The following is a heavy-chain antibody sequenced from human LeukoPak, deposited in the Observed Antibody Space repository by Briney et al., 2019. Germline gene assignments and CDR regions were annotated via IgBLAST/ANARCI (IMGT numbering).Heavy chain of an antibody. J-gene: IGHJ4*02. CDR2: VFDSGLT. D-gene: IGHD5-18*01. V-gene: IGHV4-59*11. CDR1: GGSMTTHR. CDR3: TTIKRGDIFGYFDF. Sequence: KPSETLSLTCTVSGGSMTTHRWNWIRQPPGKGLEWIGYVFDSGLTKVNPSLTSRVTLSTDTSKNQLSLRLSSVTAADTAVYYCTTIKRGDIFGYFDFWGQGILVTVSS.